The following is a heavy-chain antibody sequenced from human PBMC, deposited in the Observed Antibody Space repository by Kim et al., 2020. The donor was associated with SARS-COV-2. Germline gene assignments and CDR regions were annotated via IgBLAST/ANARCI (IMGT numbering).Heavy chain of an antibody. Sequence: YYAESVKGRFTISRDDSKDALYLQMNSLRAEDTAVYYCARFYDSSGSNAFDIWGQGTVVTVSS. J-gene: IGHJ3*02. V-gene: IGHV3-53*03. CDR3: ARFYDSSGSNAFDI. D-gene: IGHD3-22*01.